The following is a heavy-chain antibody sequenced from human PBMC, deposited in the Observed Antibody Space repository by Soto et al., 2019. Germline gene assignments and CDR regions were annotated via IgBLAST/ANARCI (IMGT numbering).Heavy chain of an antibody. Sequence: EVQLVESVGGLVQPGGSLRLSCAASGFTVSSNFMTWVRQAPGKGLEWVSIIYSGGSTYYTDSVKGRFTISRANSKNTLYLQMNRLRAEDTAVYYCAREGAAAGPFDYWGKGTLVTVAS. CDR3: AREGAAAGPFDY. D-gene: IGHD6-13*01. CDR2: IYSGGST. CDR1: GFTVSSNF. J-gene: IGHJ4*02. V-gene: IGHV3-66*01.